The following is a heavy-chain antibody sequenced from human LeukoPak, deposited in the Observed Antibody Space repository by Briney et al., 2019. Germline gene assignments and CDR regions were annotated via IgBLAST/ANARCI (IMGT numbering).Heavy chain of an antibody. V-gene: IGHV3-11*01. D-gene: IGHD3-10*01. CDR3: ARELWFGELSAFDI. J-gene: IGHJ3*02. CDR2: ISSSGSTI. CDR1: GFTFSDYY. Sequence: PGGSLRLSCAASGFTFSDYYMSWIRQAPGKGLEWVSYISSSGSTIYYADSVKGRFTISRDNAKNSLYLQMNSLRAEDTALYYCARELWFGELSAFDIWGQGTMVTVSS.